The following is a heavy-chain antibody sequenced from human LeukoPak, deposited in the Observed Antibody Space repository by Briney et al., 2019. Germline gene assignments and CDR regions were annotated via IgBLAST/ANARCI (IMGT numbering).Heavy chain of an antibody. CDR2: INSDGSST. D-gene: IGHD6-19*01. J-gene: IGHJ5*02. CDR1: GFTFSSYW. V-gene: IGHV3-74*01. Sequence: PGGSLRLSCAASGFTFSSYWMHWVRQAPGKGLVWVSRINSDGSSTIYAESVEGRFTISRDNAKNTLYLQMNSLRAEDTAVYYCARGGLAWPLYNWFDPWGQGTLVTVSS. CDR3: ARGGLAWPLYNWFDP.